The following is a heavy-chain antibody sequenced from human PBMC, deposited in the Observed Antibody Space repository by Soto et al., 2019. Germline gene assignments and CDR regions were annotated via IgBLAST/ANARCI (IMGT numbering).Heavy chain of an antibody. Sequence: QVQLQESGPGLVKPSETVSLTCTVSGGSVSSGSYYWSWIRQPPGKGLEWIGYIYDSGNTNSNPSLTSRVTISVDTSKDQFSLTLSSVIAAETAVYYCARGGGVTATFDYWGQGTLVTVPS. CDR3: ARGGGVTATFDY. J-gene: IGHJ4*02. D-gene: IGHD5-18*01. CDR1: GGSVSSGSYY. V-gene: IGHV4-61*01. CDR2: IYDSGNT.